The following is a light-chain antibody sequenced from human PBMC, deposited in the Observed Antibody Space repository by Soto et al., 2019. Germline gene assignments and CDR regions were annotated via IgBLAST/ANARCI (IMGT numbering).Light chain of an antibody. V-gene: IGKV3-15*01. J-gene: IGKJ4*01. Sequence: EIVMTQSPATLSVSPGERATLSCRASQSVSSKLAWYQQKPGQTPKLLIYVASTRATGIPASFSGSGSGTEFTLTISSLQSEDFAVYYCQHYNVWPLTFGGGTKVEFK. CDR1: QSVSSK. CDR3: QHYNVWPLT. CDR2: VAS.